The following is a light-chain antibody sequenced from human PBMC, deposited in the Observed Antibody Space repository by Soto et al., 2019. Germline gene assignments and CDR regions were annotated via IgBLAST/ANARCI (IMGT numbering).Light chain of an antibody. V-gene: IGKV3-11*01. CDR2: EAS. J-gene: IGKJ1*01. CDR3: QQYGSSGT. CDR1: QSVSTY. Sequence: EIVVTQSPATLSFSPGERATLSCRASQSVSTYLAWHQQKPGQAPRLLIYEASNRATGIPARFSGSGSGTDFTLTISSLEPEDFAVYYCQQYGSSGTFGQGTKVDIK.